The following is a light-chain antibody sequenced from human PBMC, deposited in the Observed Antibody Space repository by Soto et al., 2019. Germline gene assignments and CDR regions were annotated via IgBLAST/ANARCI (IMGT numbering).Light chain of an antibody. CDR1: QSVSSN. J-gene: IGKJ1*01. CDR2: GAS. V-gene: IGKV3-15*01. CDR3: QQYGSSLT. Sequence: MVMTQSPATLSVSPGERATLSCRASQSVSSNLAWYQQKPGQAPSLLIYGASTRATGTPARFSGSGSGTDFTLTISRVEPDDFAVYYCQQYGSSLTFGQGTKVDIK.